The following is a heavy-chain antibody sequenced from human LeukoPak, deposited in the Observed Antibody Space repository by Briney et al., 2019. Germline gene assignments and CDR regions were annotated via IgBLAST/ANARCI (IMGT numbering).Heavy chain of an antibody. CDR1: GFTFDDYA. CDR3: AKGRYSSSWYYFDY. Sequence: GGSLRLSCAASGFTFDDYAMHWVRQAPGKGLEWVSGISWNSGSIGYADSVKGRFTISRDNAKNSLYLQMNSLRAEDTALYYCAKGRYSSSWYYFDYWGQGTLVTVSS. D-gene: IGHD6-13*01. CDR2: ISWNSGSI. J-gene: IGHJ4*02. V-gene: IGHV3-9*01.